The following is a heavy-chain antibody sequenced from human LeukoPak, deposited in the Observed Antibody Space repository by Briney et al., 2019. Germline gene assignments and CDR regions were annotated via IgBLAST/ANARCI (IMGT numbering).Heavy chain of an antibody. Sequence: GSLRLPCAASGFTSSSYWMSWVRQAPGKGLEWVAYINHDGSGKDYVDSVKGRFTISRDNAKNSLYLQMNSLRAEDTAVYYCARMTYYFDYWGQGTLVTVSS. V-gene: IGHV3-7*01. CDR3: ARMTYYFDY. J-gene: IGHJ4*02. CDR2: INHDGSGK. CDR1: GFTSSSYW.